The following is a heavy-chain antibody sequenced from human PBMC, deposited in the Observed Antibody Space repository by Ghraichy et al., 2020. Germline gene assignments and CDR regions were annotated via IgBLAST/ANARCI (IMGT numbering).Heavy chain of an antibody. CDR1: GFTFSSYW. CDR2: INSDGSST. J-gene: IGHJ6*02. V-gene: IGHV3-74*01. CDR3: ASSLIGGKYGMDV. D-gene: IGHD4-23*01. Sequence: LSLTCAASGFTFSSYWMHWVRQAPGKGLVWVSRINSDGSSTSYADSVKGRFTISRDNAKNTLYLQMNSLRAEDTAVYYCASSLIGGKYGMDVWGQGTTVTVSS.